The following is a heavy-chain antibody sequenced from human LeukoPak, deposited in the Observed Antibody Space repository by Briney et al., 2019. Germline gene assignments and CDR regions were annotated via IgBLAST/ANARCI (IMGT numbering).Heavy chain of an antibody. D-gene: IGHD2-2*01. CDR3: ARVRMKGECSSTSCSDYYGVDV. Sequence: PSETLSLTCTVSGGSISSYYWSWIRQPPGKGLEWIGYIYYSGSTNYNPSLKSRVTISVDTSKNQFSLKLSSMTAADTAVYYCARVRMKGECSSTSCSDYYGVDVWGQGTTVTVSS. V-gene: IGHV4-59*01. CDR2: IYYSGST. J-gene: IGHJ6*02. CDR1: GGSISSYY.